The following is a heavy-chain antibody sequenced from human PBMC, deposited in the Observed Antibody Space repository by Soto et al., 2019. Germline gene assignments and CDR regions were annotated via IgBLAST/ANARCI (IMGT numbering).Heavy chain of an antibody. V-gene: IGHV3-30*18. J-gene: IGHJ5*02. Sequence: QVQLVESGGGVVQPGRSLRLSCAASGFTFSSYGMHWVRQAPGKGLEWVAVISYDGSNKYYADSVKGRFTISRDNSKNPLYLQMNSLRAEDTAVYYCAKGTVTVWFDPWGQGTLVTVSS. CDR2: ISYDGSNK. CDR3: AKGTVTVWFDP. CDR1: GFTFSSYG. D-gene: IGHD4-17*01.